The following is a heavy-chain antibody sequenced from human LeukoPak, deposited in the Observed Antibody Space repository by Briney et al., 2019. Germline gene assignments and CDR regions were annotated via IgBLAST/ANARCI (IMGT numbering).Heavy chain of an antibody. CDR1: GFTFDDYA. D-gene: IGHD2-21*02. CDR2: LHSGGNT. J-gene: IGHJ5*02. V-gene: IGHV3-53*04. Sequence: PGGSLRLSCAASGFTFDDYAMHWVRQAPGKGLEWVSILHSGGNTYYGDSVKGRFTVSRQNSKNTLYLQMNTLKPEDTAVYYCAKDRGDFPWGQGTLVTVSS. CDR3: AKDRGDFP.